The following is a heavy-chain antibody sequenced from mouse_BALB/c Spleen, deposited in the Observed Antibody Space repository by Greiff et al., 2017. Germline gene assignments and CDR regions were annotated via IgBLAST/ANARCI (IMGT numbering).Heavy chain of an antibody. CDR2: IDPENGNT. D-gene: IGHD1-1*01. Sequence: VQLQQSGAELVRPGALVKLSCKASGFNIKDYYMHWVKQRPEQGLEWIGWIDPENGNTIYDPKFQGKASITADTSSNTAYLQLSSLTSEDTAVYYCARSYYGSSPFAYWGQGTLVTVSA. CDR1: GFNIKDYY. V-gene: IGHV14-1*02. CDR3: ARSYYGSSPFAY. J-gene: IGHJ3*01.